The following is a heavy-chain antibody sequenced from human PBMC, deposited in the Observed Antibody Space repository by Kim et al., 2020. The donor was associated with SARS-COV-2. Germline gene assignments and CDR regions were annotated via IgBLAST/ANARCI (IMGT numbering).Heavy chain of an antibody. CDR3: ARVPRVAKDYYGMDV. D-gene: IGHD5-12*01. J-gene: IGHJ6*02. Sequence: GGSLRLSCAASGFTFSSYSMNWVRQAPGKGLEWVSSISSSSSYIYYADSVKGRFTISRDNAKNSLYLQMNSLRAEDTAVYYCARVPRVAKDYYGMDVWGQGTTVTVSS. V-gene: IGHV3-21*01. CDR1: GFTFSSYS. CDR2: ISSSSSYI.